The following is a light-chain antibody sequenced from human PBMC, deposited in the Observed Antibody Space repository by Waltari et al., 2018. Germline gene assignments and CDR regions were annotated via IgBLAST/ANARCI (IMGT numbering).Light chain of an antibody. CDR1: SAHSSYA. CDR3: QTWGTGTVV. Sequence: QLVLTQSPSASASLGASVKLTCTLRSAHSSYAIAWHQQQPEKGPRYLMKLNSDGSHSKGDGIPDRFSGSSSGAERYLTISSLQSEDEADYYCQTWGTGTVVFGGGTKLTVL. CDR2: LNSDGSH. J-gene: IGLJ2*01. V-gene: IGLV4-69*01.